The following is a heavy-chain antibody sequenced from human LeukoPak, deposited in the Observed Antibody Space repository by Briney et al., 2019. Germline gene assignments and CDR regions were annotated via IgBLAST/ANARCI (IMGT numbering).Heavy chain of an antibody. V-gene: IGHV3-30*02. CDR3: TRNQGYCTGGGCYIDY. D-gene: IGHD2-8*02. CDR1: GFTFSSYA. Sequence: PGGSLRLSCAASGFTFSSYAMHWVRQAPGKGLEWVALIRNDGTNKYYTDSVKGRFTISKDNSKNTLYLQMNSLRAEDTAVYYCTRNQGYCTGGGCYIDYWGQGTLVTVSS. J-gene: IGHJ4*02. CDR2: IRNDGTNK.